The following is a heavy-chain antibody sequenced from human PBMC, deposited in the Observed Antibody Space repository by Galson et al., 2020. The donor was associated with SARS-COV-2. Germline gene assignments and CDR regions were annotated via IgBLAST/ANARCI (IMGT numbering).Heavy chain of an antibody. D-gene: IGHD1-20*01. J-gene: IGHJ6*03. CDR1: GESLIEYT. V-gene: IGHV4-34*01. CDR2: INHSGGT. CDR3: ARGGKDKWNYDYYYYMDV. Sequence: SETLSLTCAVYGESLIEYTWNWIRQPPGNGLEWIGKINHSGGTKYNPSLQSRVTISVDTSKKQFSLHLSSVTAADTAVYYCARGGKDKWNYDYYYYMDVWGKGTTVTVSS.